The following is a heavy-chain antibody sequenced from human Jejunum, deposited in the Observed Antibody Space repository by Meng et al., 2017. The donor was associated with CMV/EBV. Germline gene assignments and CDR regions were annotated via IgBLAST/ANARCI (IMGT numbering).Heavy chain of an antibody. D-gene: IGHD7-27*01. J-gene: IGHJ2*01. Sequence: QGWGQELAKPSETLSLTCTFSGGSISSSSYYWGWIRQPPGKGLEWIGSIYYSGSTYYNPSLKSRVSISVDTSKNQCSLKLSSVTAADTAVYYCASPLGILGIVDLWGRGTLVTVSS. CDR1: GGSISSSSYY. CDR2: IYYSGST. V-gene: IGHV4-39*01. CDR3: ASPLGILGIVDL.